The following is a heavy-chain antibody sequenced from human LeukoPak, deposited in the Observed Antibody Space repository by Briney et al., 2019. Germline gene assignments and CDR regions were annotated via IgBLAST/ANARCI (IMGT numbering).Heavy chain of an antibody. V-gene: IGHV4-4*07. CDR1: GGSISSYY. Sequence: PSETLSLTCTVSGGSISSYYWSWIRQPAGKGLEWIGRIYTNGSTNYNPSLKSRVTMSVDTSKNQFPLKLSSVTAADTAVYYCARLPGPSYYYYYMDVWGKGTTVTVSS. CDR3: ARLPGPSYYYYYMDV. CDR2: IYTNGST. J-gene: IGHJ6*03.